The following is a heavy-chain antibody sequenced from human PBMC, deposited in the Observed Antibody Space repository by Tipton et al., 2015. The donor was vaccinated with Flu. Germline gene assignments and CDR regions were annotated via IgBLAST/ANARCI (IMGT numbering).Heavy chain of an antibody. CDR2: IYHSGST. V-gene: IGHV4-38-2*02. D-gene: IGHD2-15*01. CDR3: ARACGGGGNRWFDP. CDR1: GYSISSGYY. Sequence: TLSLTCTVSGYSISSGYYWGWIRQPPGKGLEWIGSIYHSGSTYYNPSLKSRLAMSIDTSNSRFSLRLSSMTAADTAVYYCARACGGGGNRWFDPWGQGALVTVSS. J-gene: IGHJ5*02.